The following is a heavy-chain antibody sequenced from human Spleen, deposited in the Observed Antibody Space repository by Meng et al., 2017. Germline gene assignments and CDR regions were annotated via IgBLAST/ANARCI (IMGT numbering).Heavy chain of an antibody. J-gene: IGHJ4*02. D-gene: IGHD5-18*01. CDR3: AREAGGTASYDY. V-gene: IGHV4-31*01. CDR1: GASISSGRYY. Sequence: HVQLQESGPGLVKPSQNLSLTCTVSGASISSGRYYWSWIRQHPGKGLEWIGNIYYSGSTYYNPSLKSPVIMSVDTSKNQFSLKLTSVTAADTAVYYCAREAGGTASYDYWGQGTLVTVSS. CDR2: IYYSGST.